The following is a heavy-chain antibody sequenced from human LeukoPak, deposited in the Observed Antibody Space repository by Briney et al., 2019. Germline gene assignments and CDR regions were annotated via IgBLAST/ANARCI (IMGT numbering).Heavy chain of an antibody. CDR3: ARGAVLRFLEWSFPWGVFDI. CDR2: MNPNSGNT. V-gene: IGHV1-8*03. CDR1: GYTFTSYD. D-gene: IGHD3-3*01. Sequence: ASVKVSCKASGYTFTSYDINWVRQATGRGLEWMGWMNPNSGNTGYAQKFQGRVTITRDTSTSTVYMELSSLRSEDTAVYYCARGAVLRFLEWSFPWGVFDIWGQGTMVTVSS. J-gene: IGHJ3*02.